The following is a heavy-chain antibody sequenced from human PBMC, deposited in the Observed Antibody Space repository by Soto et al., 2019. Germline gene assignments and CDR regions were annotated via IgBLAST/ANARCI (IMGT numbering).Heavy chain of an antibody. J-gene: IGHJ4*02. CDR2: INWKSDI. V-gene: IGHV3-9*01. CDR1: GFTFDDNA. D-gene: IGHD3-16*01. CDR3: AISQDRGGRTTFIY. Sequence: GGSLRLSCAVSGFTFDDNAMHWVRQAPEKGLGWVSGINWKSDIGYADSVKGRFTISRDNAENSLYLQMNSLRAEDTALYYCAISQDRGGRTTFIYWGQGTQVTVSS.